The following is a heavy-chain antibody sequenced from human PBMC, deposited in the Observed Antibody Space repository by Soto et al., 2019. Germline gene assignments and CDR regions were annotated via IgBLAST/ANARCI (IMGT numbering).Heavy chain of an antibody. J-gene: IGHJ5*02. CDR2: ISSSSSYI. CDR1: GFTFSSYS. V-gene: IGHV3-21*01. D-gene: IGHD2-15*01. Sequence: ESGGGLVKPGGSLRLSCAASGFTFSSYSMNWVRQAPGTGLEWVSSISSSSSYIYYADSVKGRFTISRDNAKNSLYLQMNSLRAEDTAVYYCARAHHGVAATGFDPWGQGTLVTDSS. CDR3: ARAHHGVAATGFDP.